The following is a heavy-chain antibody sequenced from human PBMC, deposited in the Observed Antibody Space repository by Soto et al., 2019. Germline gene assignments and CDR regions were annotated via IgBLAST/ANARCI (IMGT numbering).Heavy chain of an antibody. V-gene: IGHV2-5*02. D-gene: IGHD1-7*01. Sequence: QITLKESGPTLVKPTQTLTLTCTFSGFSLTTTGVGVGWIRQPPGKALEWLALIYWDDDKRYSPSLTSRLTITKDTSKNHVVLTMTNMDPVDTATYYCSHRLTLNTDWNYGRFDYWGQGTLVTVSS. CDR3: SHRLTLNTDWNYGRFDY. J-gene: IGHJ4*02. CDR1: GFSLTTTGVG. CDR2: IYWDDDK.